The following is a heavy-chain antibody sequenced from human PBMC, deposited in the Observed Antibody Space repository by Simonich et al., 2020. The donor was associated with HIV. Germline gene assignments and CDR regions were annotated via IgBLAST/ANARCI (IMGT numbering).Heavy chain of an antibody. J-gene: IGHJ1*01. CDR2: NNHSGST. D-gene: IGHD6-13*01. CDR3: ARLTAGGLGEYFQH. Sequence: QVQLQQWGAGLLKPSETLSLTCAVYGGSFSGYYWSWIRQPPGKGLVGFGENNHSGSTNYNPSLKSRVTISVDTSKNQFSLKLSSVTAADTAVYYCARLTAGGLGEYFQHWGQGTLVTVSS. CDR1: GGSFSGYY. V-gene: IGHV4-34*01.